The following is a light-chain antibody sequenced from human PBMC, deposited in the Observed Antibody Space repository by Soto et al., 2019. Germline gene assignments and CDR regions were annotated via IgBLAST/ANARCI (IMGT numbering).Light chain of an antibody. CDR3: SSYTSSSTGV. CDR2: DVS. V-gene: IGLV2-14*01. J-gene: IGLJ2*01. CDR1: SSDVCGYNY. Sequence: QSALTQPASVSGSPGKSITISCTGTSSDVCGYNYVSWYQQHPGKAPKLMIYDVSNRPSGVSNRFSGSKSGNTASLTISGLQAEDEADYYCSSYTSSSTGVFGGGTTLTVL.